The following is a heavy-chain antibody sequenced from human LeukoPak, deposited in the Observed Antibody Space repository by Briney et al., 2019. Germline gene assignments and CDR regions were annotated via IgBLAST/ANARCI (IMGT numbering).Heavy chain of an antibody. CDR2: IYPGDSDT. Sequence: GESLKISCKGSGYSFTSYRIGWVRQMPGKGLEWMGIIYPGDSDTRYSPSFQGQVTISADKSISTAYLQWSSLKASDTAMYYCARLPYYDYGDYALDYWGQGTLVTVSS. D-gene: IGHD4-17*01. J-gene: IGHJ4*02. CDR1: GYSFTSYR. V-gene: IGHV5-51*01. CDR3: ARLPYYDYGDYALDY.